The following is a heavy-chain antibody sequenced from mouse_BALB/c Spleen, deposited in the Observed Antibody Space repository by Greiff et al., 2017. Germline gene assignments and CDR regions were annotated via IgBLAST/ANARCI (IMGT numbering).Heavy chain of an antibody. CDR1: GYSITSDYA. V-gene: IGHV3-2*02. J-gene: IGHJ3*01. Sequence: EVKLMESGPGLVKPSQSLSLTCTVTGYSITSDYAWNWIRQFPGNKLEWMGYISYSGSTSYNPYLKSRISITRDTSKNQFFLQLNSVTTEDTATYYCARSGDGYYWPWFAYWGQGTLVTVSA. D-gene: IGHD2-3*01. CDR2: ISYSGST. CDR3: ARSGDGYYWPWFAY.